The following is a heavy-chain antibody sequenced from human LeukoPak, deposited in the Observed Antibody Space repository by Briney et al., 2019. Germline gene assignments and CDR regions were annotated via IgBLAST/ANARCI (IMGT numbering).Heavy chain of an antibody. CDR3: ARGVNSGSYFDY. D-gene: IGHD1-26*01. CDR2: IYHSGST. Sequence: SQTLSLTCAVSGGSISSGGYSWSWIRQPPGKGLEWIGYIYHSGSTYYNPSLKSRVTTSVDRSKNQFSLKLSSVTAADTAVYYCARGVNSGSYFDYWGQGTLVTVSS. CDR1: GGSISSGGYS. V-gene: IGHV4-30-2*01. J-gene: IGHJ4*02.